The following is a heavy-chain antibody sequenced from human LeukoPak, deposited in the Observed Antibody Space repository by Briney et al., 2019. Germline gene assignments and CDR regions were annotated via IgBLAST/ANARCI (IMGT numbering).Heavy chain of an antibody. D-gene: IGHD6-19*01. Sequence: GGSLRLSCAASGFTFSSYNMNWVRQAPGKGLEWCSSISSSSSYIYYAASVKGRFTMSRDNAKNVLFLQMDSLRAEDTAVYYCARAGWIAVAPDYWGQGTLVTVSS. CDR3: ARAGWIAVAPDY. CDR1: GFTFSSYN. J-gene: IGHJ4*02. CDR2: ISSSSSYI. V-gene: IGHV3-21*06.